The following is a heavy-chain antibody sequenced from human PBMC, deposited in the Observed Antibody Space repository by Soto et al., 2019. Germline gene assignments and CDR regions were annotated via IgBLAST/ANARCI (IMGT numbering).Heavy chain of an antibody. CDR3: ARSKYSSSSHNCFDP. J-gene: IGHJ5*02. CDR1: GYTFTSYD. V-gene: IGHV1-8*01. D-gene: IGHD6-6*01. Sequence: ASVKVSCKASGYTFTSYDINWVRQATAQGLAWMGWMKTNSGNKSYAQKFQGRGTMTRNTSISTAYMELSSLRSEDTAVYYCARSKYSSSSHNCFDPWGQGTLVTVSS. CDR2: MKTNSGNK.